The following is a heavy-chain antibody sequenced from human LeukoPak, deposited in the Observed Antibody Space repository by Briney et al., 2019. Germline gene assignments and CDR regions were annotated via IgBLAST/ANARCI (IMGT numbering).Heavy chain of an antibody. CDR3: AKDLRGNYGSGSPSGLDY. J-gene: IGHJ4*02. CDR1: GFTFSSYA. Sequence: GGSLRLSCAASGFTFSSYAMSWVRQAPGKGLEWVSAISGSGGSTYYADSVKGRFTISRDNSKNTLYLQMNSLRAEDTAVYYCAKDLRGNYGSGSPSGLDYWGQGTLVTVSS. V-gene: IGHV3-23*01. CDR2: ISGSGGST. D-gene: IGHD3-10*01.